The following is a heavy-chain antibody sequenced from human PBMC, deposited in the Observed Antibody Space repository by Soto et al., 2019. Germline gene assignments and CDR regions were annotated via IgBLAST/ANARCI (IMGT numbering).Heavy chain of an antibody. CDR3: AKDFGRYYYDSSGSDY. D-gene: IGHD3-22*01. Sequence: GGSLRLSCAASGFTFSSYGMHWVRQAPGKGLEWVAVIWYDGSNKYYADSVKGRFTISRDNSKNTLYLQMNSLRAEDTAVYYCAKDFGRYYYDSSGSDYWGQGTLVTVSS. CDR1: GFTFSSYG. CDR2: IWYDGSNK. J-gene: IGHJ4*02. V-gene: IGHV3-30*02.